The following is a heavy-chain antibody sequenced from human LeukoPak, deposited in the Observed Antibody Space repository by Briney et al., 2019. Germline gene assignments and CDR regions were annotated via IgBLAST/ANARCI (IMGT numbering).Heavy chain of an antibody. V-gene: IGHV3-23*01. D-gene: IGHD3-3*01. CDR1: GFTFSSYA. CDR3: ARPYDFWSGAHFDY. Sequence: PGGSLRLSCAASGFTFSSYAMSWVRQAPGKGLEWVSAISGSGGSTYYADSVKGRFTISRDNAKNSLYLQMNSLRAEDTAVYYRARPYDFWSGAHFDYWGQGTLVTVSS. J-gene: IGHJ4*02. CDR2: ISGSGGST.